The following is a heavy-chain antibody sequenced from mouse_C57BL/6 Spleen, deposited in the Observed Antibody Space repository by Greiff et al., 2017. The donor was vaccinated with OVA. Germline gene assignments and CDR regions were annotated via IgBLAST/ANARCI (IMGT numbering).Heavy chain of an antibody. CDR2: ISSGSSTI. CDR3: ARNEVFDY. J-gene: IGHJ2*01. V-gene: IGHV5-17*01. CDR1: GFTFSDYG. Sequence: EVKVEESGGGLVKPGGSLKLSCAASGFTFSDYGMHWVRQAPEKGLEWVAYISSGSSTIYYADTVKGRFTISRDNAKNTLFLQMTSLRSEDTAMYYCARNEVFDYWGQGTTLTVSS.